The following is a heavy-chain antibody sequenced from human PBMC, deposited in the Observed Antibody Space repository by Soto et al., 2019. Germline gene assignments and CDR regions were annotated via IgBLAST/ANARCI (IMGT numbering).Heavy chain of an antibody. J-gene: IGHJ4*02. Sequence: EVRLVESGGGLVQPGGSLRLSCEASGFTFSSSNLNWVRQAPGKGLEWVSYISFSSGNIYYADSVKGRFTISRDNAKNSLYLQMNRLGDEDTAVYYCARAPGESGSYYGLFDYWGQGTLVTVSS. D-gene: IGHD1-26*01. CDR3: ARAPGESGSYYGLFDY. V-gene: IGHV3-48*02. CDR1: GFTFSSSN. CDR2: ISFSSGNI.